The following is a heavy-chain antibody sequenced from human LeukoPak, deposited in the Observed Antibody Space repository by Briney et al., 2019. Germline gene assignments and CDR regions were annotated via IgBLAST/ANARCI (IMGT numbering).Heavy chain of an antibody. D-gene: IGHD3-16*02. Sequence: ASVKVSCKASGGTFSSYAIGWVRQAPGQGLEWMGRIIPIFGTANYAQKFQGRVTITTDESTSTAYMELSSLRSEDTAVYYCAYYQTFRGVIDDYWGQGTLVTVSS. CDR3: AYYQTFRGVIDDY. CDR2: IIPIFGTA. CDR1: GGTFSSYA. J-gene: IGHJ4*02. V-gene: IGHV1-69*05.